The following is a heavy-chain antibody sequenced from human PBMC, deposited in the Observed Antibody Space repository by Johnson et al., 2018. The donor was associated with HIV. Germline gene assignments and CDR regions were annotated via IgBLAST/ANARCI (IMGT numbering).Heavy chain of an antibody. J-gene: IGHJ3*02. Sequence: QVQLVESGGGVVQPGRSLRLSCAASGFTFSSYAMHWVRQAPGKGLEWVAVISYDGSNKYYADSVKGRFTISRDNSKNTLYLKMNSLRAGDTAVYYCAREGWALIWGQGTMVTVSS. D-gene: IGHD1-26*01. CDR1: GFTFSSYA. CDR3: AREGWALI. V-gene: IGHV3-30-3*01. CDR2: ISYDGSNK.